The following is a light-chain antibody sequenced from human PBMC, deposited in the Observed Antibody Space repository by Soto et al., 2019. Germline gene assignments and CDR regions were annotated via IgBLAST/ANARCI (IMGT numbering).Light chain of an antibody. CDR1: QSVSSY. Sequence: EIVLTQSPATLSASPGERATLSCRASQSVSSYLLWYQQKPGQAPRLLIYDASNRASGTPARFSGSGSETDFTLTISSLEPDDFAVYYCHHRMNRPLTFGQGTRPEI. V-gene: IGKV3-11*01. CDR2: DAS. J-gene: IGKJ5*01. CDR3: HHRMNRPLT.